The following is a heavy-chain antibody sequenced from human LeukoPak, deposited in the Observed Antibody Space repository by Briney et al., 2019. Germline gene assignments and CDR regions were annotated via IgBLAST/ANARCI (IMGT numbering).Heavy chain of an antibody. CDR2: IIPIFGTA. CDR3: ARLRVDYGDYARQGSY. D-gene: IGHD4-17*01. V-gene: IGHV1-69*05. Sequence: SVKVSCKASRGTFSSYAISWVRQAPGPRLEWMGRIIPIFGTANYAQKFPGKATITTDESTSTAYMELSSLRSEDTAVYYCARLRVDYGDYARQGSYWGQGTLVTVSS. CDR1: RGTFSSYA. J-gene: IGHJ4*02.